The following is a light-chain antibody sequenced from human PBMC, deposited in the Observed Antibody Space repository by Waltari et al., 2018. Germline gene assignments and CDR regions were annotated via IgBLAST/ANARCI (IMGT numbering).Light chain of an antibody. CDR2: GKN. CDR3: LSRDSSGDVV. CDR1: SLRTYY. Sequence: SSELTQDPAVSVALGQTVRITCQGDSLRTYYVSWFHQKPGQAPALVIYGKNNRPSVIPDRFSASSSGSTASLTIIGAQAEDEADYYCLSRDSSGDVVIGGGTKLTVV. V-gene: IGLV3-19*01. J-gene: IGLJ2*01.